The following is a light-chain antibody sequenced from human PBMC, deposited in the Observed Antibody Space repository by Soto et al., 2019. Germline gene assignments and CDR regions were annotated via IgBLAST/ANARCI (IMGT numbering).Light chain of an antibody. Sequence: ETVMTQSPATLSVSPGGRVTLSCRASQIISTNLAWYQQKPGQAPRLLIYGASNRATGIPARFSGSGSGTEFTLTISSLQSEDFAVYYCQQYNKWPPITFGQGTRLGIK. J-gene: IGKJ5*01. CDR1: QIISTN. CDR2: GAS. CDR3: QQYNKWPPIT. V-gene: IGKV3-15*01.